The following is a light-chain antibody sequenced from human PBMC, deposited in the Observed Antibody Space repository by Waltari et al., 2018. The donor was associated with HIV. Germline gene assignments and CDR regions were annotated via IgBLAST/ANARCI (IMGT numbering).Light chain of an antibody. CDR2: GAS. CDR1: QSVTSK. J-gene: IGKJ2*03. Sequence: EIVMTQSPASLSVSPGERATLSCRASQSVTSKLAWYQQKPGQAPRRLIYGASTRATGIPARFSGSGSGTDFTLTISSLQSEDFAVYYCHQYNNWPHSLGQGTKLEIK. V-gene: IGKV3-15*01. CDR3: HQYNNWPHS.